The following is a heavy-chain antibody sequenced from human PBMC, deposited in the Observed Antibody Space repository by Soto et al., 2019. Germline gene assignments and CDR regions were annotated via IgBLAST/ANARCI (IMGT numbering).Heavy chain of an antibody. V-gene: IGHV1-24*01. J-gene: IGHJ5*02. CDR1: GYTLTELS. Sequence: GASVKVSCKVSGYTLTELSMHWVRQAPGKGLEWMGSFDPEDGETIYAQKFQGRVTMTEDTSTDTAYMELSSLRSEDTAVYYCATVRLSWNYGWLYWFDPWGQGTLVTVSS. CDR3: ATVRLSWNYGWLYWFDP. D-gene: IGHD1-7*01. CDR2: FDPEDGET.